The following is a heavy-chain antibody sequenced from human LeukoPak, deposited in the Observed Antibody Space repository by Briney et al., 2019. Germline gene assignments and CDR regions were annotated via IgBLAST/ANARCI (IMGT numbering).Heavy chain of an antibody. CDR3: ARGDYSSGWYDY. D-gene: IGHD6-19*01. Sequence: GGSLRLSCAASGFNFSIYNMSWVRQAPGKGLEWVSFISTSSIFIYYADSLKGRFTISRDNAKNSLYLEMNSLRAEDTAVYYCARGDYSSGWYDYWGQGTLVTVSS. CDR2: ISTSSIFI. V-gene: IGHV3-21*01. CDR1: GFNFSIYN. J-gene: IGHJ4*02.